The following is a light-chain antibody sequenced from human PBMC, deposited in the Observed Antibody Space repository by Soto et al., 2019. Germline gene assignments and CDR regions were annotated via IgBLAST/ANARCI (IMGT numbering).Light chain of an antibody. V-gene: IGLV1-36*01. CDR1: WSNIGHNA. Sequence: SVLTQPPSVSEAPRQRVTISCSGSWSNIGHNAVNWYQQLPGKAPKLLIYYDDLLPSGVSDRFSGSKSGTSASLAISGLQSEDEADYYCAAWDDSLNGVVFGGGTKLTVL. CDR3: AAWDDSLNGVV. CDR2: YDD. J-gene: IGLJ2*01.